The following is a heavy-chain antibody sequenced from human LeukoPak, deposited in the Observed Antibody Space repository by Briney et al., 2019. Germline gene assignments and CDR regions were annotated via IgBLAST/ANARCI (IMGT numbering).Heavy chain of an antibody. CDR3: ARDYKYAFDN. V-gene: IGHV3-48*01. CDR2: IGIDSGNT. CDR1: GFMFSDYS. D-gene: IGHD5-24*01. Sequence: GGSLRPSCAASGFMFSDYSMNWVRQAPGKGLEWISYIGIDSGNTNYADSVKGRFTISGDKAKNSLYLQMNSLRVEDTAVCYCARDYKYAFDNWGQGTLVTVSS. J-gene: IGHJ4*02.